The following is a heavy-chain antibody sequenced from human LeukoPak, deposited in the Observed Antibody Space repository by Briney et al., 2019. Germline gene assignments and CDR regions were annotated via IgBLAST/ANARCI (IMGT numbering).Heavy chain of an antibody. CDR3: ARASYDILTAYYNGAFDI. CDR1: GFSFSTYA. J-gene: IGHJ3*02. Sequence: GGSLRLSCGASGFSFSTYAMHWVRQAPGKGLEWVAVTSYDGTNKYYADSVRGRSTVSRDNSKNTLYLQMNSLRAEDTAVYYCARASYDILTAYYNGAFDIWGQGTMVTVSS. D-gene: IGHD3-9*01. CDR2: TSYDGTNK. V-gene: IGHV3-30*04.